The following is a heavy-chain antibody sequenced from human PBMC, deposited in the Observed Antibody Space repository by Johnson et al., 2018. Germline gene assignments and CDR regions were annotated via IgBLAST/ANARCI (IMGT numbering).Heavy chain of an antibody. CDR2: INSDGSST. D-gene: IGHD3-3*01. Sequence: VQLQESGGGLVQPGGSLRLSCAASGFTFSSYWMHWVRQAPGKGLVWVSRINSDGSSTSYAASVKGRFTISRDNATNTLYLQMNSLRAEDTAVYYCARERHDFWSGYSYYYYGMDVWGQGTTVTVSS. CDR3: ARERHDFWSGYSYYYYGMDV. CDR1: GFTFSSYW. J-gene: IGHJ6*02. V-gene: IGHV3-74*01.